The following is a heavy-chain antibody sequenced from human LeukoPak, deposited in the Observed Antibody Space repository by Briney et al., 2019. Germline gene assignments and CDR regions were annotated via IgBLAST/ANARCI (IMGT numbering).Heavy chain of an antibody. J-gene: IGHJ4*02. D-gene: IGHD6-19*01. V-gene: IGHV4-61*08. Sequence: SETLALTCAVSGASTTGGYYWTWIRQPPGKGLEWIGYLGNPNYNPSLKSRVTISGDRSKNQFSLKLNYVTTADTAVYFCATYRGGGGGVGYWGQGTLVTVSS. CDR1: GASTTGGYY. CDR2: LGNP. CDR3: ATYRGGGGGVGY.